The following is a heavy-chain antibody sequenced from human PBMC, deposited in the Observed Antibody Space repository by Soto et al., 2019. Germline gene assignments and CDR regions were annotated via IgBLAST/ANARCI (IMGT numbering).Heavy chain of an antibody. CDR2: ISAHNGNT. J-gene: IGHJ4*02. V-gene: IGHV1-18*01. CDR3: ARGRYGDY. D-gene: IGHD1-1*01. Sequence: QVHLVQSGAEVKKPGASVKVSCKGSGYAFTTSGIPWVRPAPGQGLEWMGWISAHNGNTNYAQKLQGRVTVTRDTSTSTAYMELRSLRSDDTAVYYCARGRYGDYWGQGALVTVSS. CDR1: GYAFTTSG.